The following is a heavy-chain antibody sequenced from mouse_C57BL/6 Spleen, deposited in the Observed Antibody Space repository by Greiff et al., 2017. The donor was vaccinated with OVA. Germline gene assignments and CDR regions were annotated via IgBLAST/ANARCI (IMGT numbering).Heavy chain of an antibody. CDR1: GHTFTDYN. CDR2: INPNNGGT. J-gene: IGHJ1*03. V-gene: IGHV1-22*01. CDR3: ARGGDWDYWYFDV. Sequence: EVQLQQSGPELVKPGASVKMSCKASGHTFTDYNMHWVKQSHGKSLEWIGYINPNNGGTSYNQKFKGKATLTVNKSSSTAYMELRSLTSEDSAVYYCARGGDWDYWYFDVWGTGTTVTVSS. D-gene: IGHD4-1*01.